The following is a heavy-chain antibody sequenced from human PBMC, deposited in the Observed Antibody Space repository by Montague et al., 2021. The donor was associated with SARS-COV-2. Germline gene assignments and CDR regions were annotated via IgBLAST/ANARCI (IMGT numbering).Heavy chain of an antibody. CDR3: AKGGVWERRGLTTFDY. D-gene: IGHD1-26*01. CDR1: GFTFSSYA. Sequence: SLRLSCAASGFTFSSYAMSWVRQAPGKGLEWVSTITGSGGSTYYADSVKGRFTISRDNSKNTLYLQMNSLRAEDTAVYYCAKGGVWERRGLTTFDYWGQGPWSPSPQ. V-gene: IGHV3-23*01. J-gene: IGHJ4*02. CDR2: ITGSGGST.